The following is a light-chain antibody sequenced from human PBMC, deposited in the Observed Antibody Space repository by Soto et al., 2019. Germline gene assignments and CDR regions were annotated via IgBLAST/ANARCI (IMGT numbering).Light chain of an antibody. CDR3: QQYKDYPIT. Sequence: DIQMTQSPSTLSGSVGDRVTITCRASQGISSYLAWYQQKPGKAPKLLIYKASTLQTGVPSRFSGSGSGTEFTLTISSLQPDDFASYYCQQYKDYPITFGQGTRLEIK. CDR2: KAS. J-gene: IGKJ5*01. V-gene: IGKV1-5*03. CDR1: QGISSY.